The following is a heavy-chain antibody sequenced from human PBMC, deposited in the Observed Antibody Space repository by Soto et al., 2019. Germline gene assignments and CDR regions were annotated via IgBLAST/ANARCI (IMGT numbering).Heavy chain of an antibody. J-gene: IGHJ5*02. Sequence: SETLSLTCTVSGASISGFYWSWIRKSAGKGLEWIGRIYATGTTDYNPSIKSRVMMSVDTSKKQFSLKLRSVTAADTAVYYCVRDGTKTLRDWFDPWGQGMSVTVSS. CDR3: VRDGTKTLRDWFDP. CDR2: IYATGTT. D-gene: IGHD1-1*01. CDR1: GASISGFY. V-gene: IGHV4-4*07.